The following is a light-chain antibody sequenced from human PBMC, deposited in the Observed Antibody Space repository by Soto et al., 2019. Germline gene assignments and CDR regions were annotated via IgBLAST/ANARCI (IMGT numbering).Light chain of an antibody. Sequence: DIQMTQSPSSLSASIGDRVTISCRASQGISNDLAWYQQKPGKVPYLLIYAASTSHSGVPSRFRGSGSGTVFTLTISSLQPEDVATYYCKNYNSAPRTSGQGTKVDIK. CDR1: QGISND. CDR3: KNYNSAPRT. CDR2: AAS. J-gene: IGKJ1*01. V-gene: IGKV1-27*01.